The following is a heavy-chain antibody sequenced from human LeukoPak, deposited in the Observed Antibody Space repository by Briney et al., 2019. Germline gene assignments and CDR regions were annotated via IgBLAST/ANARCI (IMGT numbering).Heavy chain of an antibody. Sequence: PSETLSLTCTVSGGSISTYYWSWIRQPAGKGLEWIGRIYTSGSTNYNPSLKSRITISVDKSKNQFSLNLSSVTAADTAVYYCARDSSGYPPYNWFDPWGQGTLVTVSS. V-gene: IGHV4-4*07. CDR3: ARDSSGYPPYNWFDP. D-gene: IGHD3-22*01. CDR1: GGSISTYY. J-gene: IGHJ5*02. CDR2: IYTSGST.